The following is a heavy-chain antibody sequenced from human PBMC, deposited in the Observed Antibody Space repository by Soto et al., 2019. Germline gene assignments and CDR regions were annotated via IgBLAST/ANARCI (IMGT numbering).Heavy chain of an antibody. Sequence: PGGSLRLSCAASGFTFGSYSMNWVRQAPGKGLEWVSSISSSSSYIYYADSVKGRFTISRDNAKNSLYLQMNSLRAEDTAVYYCARASPQDAFDIWGQGTMVTVSS. CDR3: ARASPQDAFDI. CDR1: GFTFGSYS. CDR2: ISSSSSYI. J-gene: IGHJ3*02. V-gene: IGHV3-21*01.